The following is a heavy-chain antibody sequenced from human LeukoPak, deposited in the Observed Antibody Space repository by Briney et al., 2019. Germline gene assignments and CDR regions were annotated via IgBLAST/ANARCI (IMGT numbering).Heavy chain of an antibody. Sequence: GASVKVSCKASGYSFISYGISWVRQAPGQGLEWMGWINPFSGGTKYAQKFQGWVTMTRDTSISTAYMELSRLTSDDTAVYYCARGGYDLDYWGQGTLVTVSS. J-gene: IGHJ4*02. CDR2: INPFSGGT. D-gene: IGHD3-22*01. V-gene: IGHV1-2*04. CDR3: ARGGYDLDY. CDR1: GYSFISYG.